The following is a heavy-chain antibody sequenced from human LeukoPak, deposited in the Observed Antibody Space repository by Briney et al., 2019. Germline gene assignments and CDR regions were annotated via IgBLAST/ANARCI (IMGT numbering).Heavy chain of an antibody. V-gene: IGHV4-59*01. CDR3: ARSIAVAGLFDY. D-gene: IGHD6-19*01. Sequence: DPSETLSLTCTVSGASISSYYWSWIRQPPGKGLEWIGYIYYSGSTNYNPSLKSRVTISVATSKNQFSLKLSSVTAADTAVYYCARSIAVAGLFDYWGQGTLVTVSS. J-gene: IGHJ4*02. CDR1: GASISSYY. CDR2: IYYSGST.